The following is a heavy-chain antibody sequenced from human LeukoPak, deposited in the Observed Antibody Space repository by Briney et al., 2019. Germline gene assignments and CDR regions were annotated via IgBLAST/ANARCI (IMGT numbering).Heavy chain of an antibody. CDR3: ASSKDHYCHY. CDR2: ISSSGTTI. J-gene: IGHJ4*02. Sequence: GGSLRLSCAASGFTFSSYEMNWVRQAPGKGLEWVSYISSSGTTIYYADSVKGRFTISRDNAKNSLFLQVNSLRVEDTAVYYCASSKDHYCHYWGQGTLVTVSS. V-gene: IGHV3-48*03. CDR1: GFTFSSYE.